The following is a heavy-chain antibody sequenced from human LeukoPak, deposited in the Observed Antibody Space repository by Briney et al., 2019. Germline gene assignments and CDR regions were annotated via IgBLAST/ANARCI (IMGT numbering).Heavy chain of an antibody. J-gene: IGHJ4*02. Sequence: SVKVSRKASGGTFSSYAISWVRQAPGQGLEWMGGIIPIFGTANYAQKFLGRVTITADESTSTAYMELSSLRSEDTAVYYCARGGIAVAGTDLNFDYWGQGTLVTVSS. CDR1: GGTFSSYA. V-gene: IGHV1-69*13. CDR3: ARGGIAVAGTDLNFDY. CDR2: IIPIFGTA. D-gene: IGHD6-19*01.